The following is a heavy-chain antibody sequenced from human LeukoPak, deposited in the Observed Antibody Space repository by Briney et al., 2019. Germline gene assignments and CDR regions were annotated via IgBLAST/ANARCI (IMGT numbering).Heavy chain of an antibody. Sequence: ASVKVSCKASGNTFTTAQMHWVRQAPGQGLEWMGIINASGGSTSYAQKFQGRIPMTRDTSTGTVYMELSSLRSEDTALYYCAREYGTGGLDYWGEGTLVTVSS. CDR2: INASGGST. V-gene: IGHV1-46*01. CDR1: GNTFTTAQ. CDR3: AREYGTGGLDY. D-gene: IGHD2-8*02. J-gene: IGHJ4*02.